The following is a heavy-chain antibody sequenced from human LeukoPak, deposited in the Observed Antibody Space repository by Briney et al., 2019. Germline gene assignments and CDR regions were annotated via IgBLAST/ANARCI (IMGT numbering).Heavy chain of an antibody. Sequence: GGSLRLSCAASGFTFNSYSMNWVRQAPGKGLEWVSSISSRRSSIYYADSVKGRFTISRDNAENSLYLQMNSLRAEDTAVYYCARASGDIVETATMGSYWGQGTLVTVSS. V-gene: IGHV3-21*01. CDR2: ISSRRSSI. CDR3: ARASGDIVETATMGSY. D-gene: IGHD5-18*01. J-gene: IGHJ4*02. CDR1: GFTFNSYS.